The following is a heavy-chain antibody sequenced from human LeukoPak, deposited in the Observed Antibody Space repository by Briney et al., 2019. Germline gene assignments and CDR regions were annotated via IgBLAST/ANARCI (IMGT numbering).Heavy chain of an antibody. Sequence: GGSLRLSCAASGFTFSSYWMSWVRQAPGKGLEWVANIKQDGSEKYYVDSVKGRFTISRDNAKNSLYLQMNSLRAEDTAGYYWGGDSRGWYYFDYWGQEPLATVPS. CDR2: IKQDGSEK. CDR1: GFTFSSYW. D-gene: IGHD6-19*01. J-gene: IGHJ4*02. V-gene: IGHV3-7*03. CDR3: GGDSRGWYYFDY.